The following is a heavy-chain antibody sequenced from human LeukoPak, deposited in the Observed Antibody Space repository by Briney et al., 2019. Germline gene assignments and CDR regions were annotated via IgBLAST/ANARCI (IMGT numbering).Heavy chain of an antibody. CDR2: IYYSGST. V-gene: IGHV4-59*01. CDR3: ARDDGTGGFDY. J-gene: IGHJ4*02. D-gene: IGHD7-27*01. Sequence: SETLSLTCTLSVGPPSSFYCSWIRQPPGKGLEWIGYIYYSGSTNYNPSLKSRVTISVDTSKNQFSLKLSSVTAADTAVYYCARDDGTGGFDYWGQGTLVTVSS. CDR1: VGPPSSFY.